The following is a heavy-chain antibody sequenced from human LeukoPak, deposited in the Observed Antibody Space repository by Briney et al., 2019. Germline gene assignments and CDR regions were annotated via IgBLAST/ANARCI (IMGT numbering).Heavy chain of an antibody. J-gene: IGHJ4*02. CDR2: IYYSGST. Sequence: SKTLSLTCTVSGGSISSYYWSWIRQPPGKGLEWIGYIYYSGSTNYNPSLKSQVTISVDTSKNQFSLKLSSVTAADTAVYYCARGGDGYNLSFDYWGQGTLVTVSS. CDR1: GGSISSYY. CDR3: ARGGDGYNLSFDY. D-gene: IGHD5-24*01. V-gene: IGHV4-59*01.